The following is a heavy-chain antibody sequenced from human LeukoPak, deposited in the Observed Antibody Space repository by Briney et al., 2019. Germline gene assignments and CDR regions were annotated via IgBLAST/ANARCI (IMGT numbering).Heavy chain of an antibody. CDR1: GGSFSGYY. D-gene: IGHD1-26*01. V-gene: IGHV4-34*01. J-gene: IGHJ4*02. CDR3: AKSGGYGLIDY. CDR2: INHSGST. Sequence: SETLSLTCAVSGGSFSGYYWSWIRQPPGKGLEWIGEINHSGSTNYNPSLKSRVTISIETSKNQISLRLNSVTAADTAMYYCAKSGGYGLIDYWGQGTLVTVSS.